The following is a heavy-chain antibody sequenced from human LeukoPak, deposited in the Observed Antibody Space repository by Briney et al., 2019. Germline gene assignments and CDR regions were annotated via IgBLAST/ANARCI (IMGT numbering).Heavy chain of an antibody. D-gene: IGHD5-24*01. CDR1: GFTFSIYW. CDR2: INSDGSTT. J-gene: IGHJ4*02. Sequence: GGSLRLSCAPSGFTFSIYWMHWVCQAPGKGLVWVSRINSDGSTTSYADSVMGRFTISRDNAKNTLYLQMNSLRAEDTAVYYCERFFRGGGEGELSIGGKEPLVTVPS. V-gene: IGHV3-74*01. CDR3: ERFFRGGGEGELSI.